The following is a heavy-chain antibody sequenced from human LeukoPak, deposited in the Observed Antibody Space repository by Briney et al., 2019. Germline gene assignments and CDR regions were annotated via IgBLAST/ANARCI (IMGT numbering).Heavy chain of an antibody. D-gene: IGHD5-12*01. CDR2: IFHDGAT. Sequence: PSETLSLTCTVSGFSITTDYYWGWIRQPPGKGLEWIGNIFHDGATYYNPSLKSRVTISLVTSKNQFSLRLNSVTAADTAVYYCARGIVAPGYYYGMDVWGQGTTVTVSS. V-gene: IGHV4-38-2*02. CDR3: ARGIVAPGYYYGMDV. J-gene: IGHJ6*02. CDR1: GFSITTDYY.